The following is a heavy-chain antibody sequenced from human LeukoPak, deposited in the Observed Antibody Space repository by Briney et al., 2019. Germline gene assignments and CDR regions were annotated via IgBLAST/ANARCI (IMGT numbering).Heavy chain of an antibody. CDR3: ARESYYYDSSGLY. Sequence: PSETLSLTCTVSGYSISSGYYWSWIRQPAGKGLEWIGRIYTSGSTNNNPSLKSRVTMSVDTSKNQFSLKLSSVTAADTAVYYCARESYYYDSSGLYWGQGTLVTVSS. D-gene: IGHD3-22*01. J-gene: IGHJ4*02. CDR2: IYTSGST. CDR1: GYSISSGYY. V-gene: IGHV4-4*07.